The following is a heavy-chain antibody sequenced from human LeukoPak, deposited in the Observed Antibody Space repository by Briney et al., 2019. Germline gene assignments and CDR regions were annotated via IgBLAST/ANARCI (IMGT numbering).Heavy chain of an antibody. J-gene: IGHJ5*02. CDR3: ARAPRAVERRGGWFDP. D-gene: IGHD1-1*01. CDR2: IYTSGST. V-gene: IGHV4-61*02. CDR1: GGSISSGSYY. Sequence: SQTLSLTCTVSGGSISSGSYYWSWIRQPAGKGLEWIGRIYTSGSTNYNPSLKSRVTISVDTSKNQFSLKLSSVTAADTAVYYCARAPRAVERRGGWFDPWGQGTLVTVSS.